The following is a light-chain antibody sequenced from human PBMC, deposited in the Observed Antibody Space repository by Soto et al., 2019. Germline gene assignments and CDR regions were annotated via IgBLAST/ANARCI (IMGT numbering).Light chain of an antibody. J-gene: IGLJ1*01. CDR1: SSNIGAGYD. V-gene: IGLV1-40*01. CDR3: SSYTSSSTFV. CDR2: HNN. Sequence: QPVLTQPASVNGAPVERVTISCTGSSSNIGAGYDVHWYQQLPGTAPKLLIYHNNNRPSGAPDRFSGSKSGNTASLTISGLQAEDEADYYCSSYTSSSTFVFGTGTKVTVL.